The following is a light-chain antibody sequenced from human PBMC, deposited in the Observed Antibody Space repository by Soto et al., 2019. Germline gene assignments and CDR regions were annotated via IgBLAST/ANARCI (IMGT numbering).Light chain of an antibody. CDR1: SSDVGGHNY. Sequence: QSALTQVASVSASPGQSITISCTGTSSDVGGHNYVSWYQQHPGKAPKLMIYNVDYRPSGVSNRFSGSKSGSTASLTISGLQADDEAYYYCSSYADSSTVVFGGGTKLTVL. J-gene: IGLJ2*01. CDR3: SSYADSSTVV. CDR2: NVD. V-gene: IGLV2-14*03.